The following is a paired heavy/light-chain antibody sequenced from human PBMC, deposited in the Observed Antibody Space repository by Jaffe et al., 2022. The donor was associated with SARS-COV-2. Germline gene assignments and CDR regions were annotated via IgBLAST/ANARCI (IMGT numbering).Heavy chain of an antibody. V-gene: IGHV3-23*04. CDR3: AKDLEEGPAANSFGP. D-gene: IGHD2-2*01. Sequence: EVQLVESGGGLVLPGGSLRLSCAASGFTFSDYAMSWVRQAPGKGLEWVSSISGSGGDTYYADSVRGRLTISRDNSKNTLYLQLNSLRAEDTAVYYCAKDLEEGPAANSFGPWGRGTLVTVSS. CDR1: GFTFSDYA. J-gene: IGHJ5*02. CDR2: ISGSGGDT.
Light chain of an antibody. CDR2: WAS. CDR1: QSVLYSSDNKNY. CDR3: QQYYGIPYT. V-gene: IGKV4-1*01. J-gene: IGKJ2*01. Sequence: DIVMTQSPDSLAVSLGERATINCKSSQSVLYSSDNKNYLAWYQQKPGQPPKVLFYWASTRESGVPDRFSGSGSGTDFTLTISTLQAEDVAVYYCQQYYGIPYTFGQGTKLEIK.